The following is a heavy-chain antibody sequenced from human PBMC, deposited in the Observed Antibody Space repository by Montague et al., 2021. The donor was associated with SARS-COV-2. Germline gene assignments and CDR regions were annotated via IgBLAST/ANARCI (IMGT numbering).Heavy chain of an antibody. CDR3: ARDYGDYSYYYGLDV. Sequence: TLSLTCTVSGGSIRSGSYYWSWIRPPAGKGLEWIGRIYSSGSTNYNPSLKSRVTMSVDTSKNQFSLKVSSVTAADMAVYYCARDYGDYSYYYGLDVWGQGTTATVS. J-gene: IGHJ6*02. D-gene: IGHD4-17*01. CDR1: GGSIRSGSYY. V-gene: IGHV4-61*02. CDR2: IYSSGST.